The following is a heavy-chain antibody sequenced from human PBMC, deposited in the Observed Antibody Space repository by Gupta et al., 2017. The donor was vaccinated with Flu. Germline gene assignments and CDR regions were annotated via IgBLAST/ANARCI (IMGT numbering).Heavy chain of an antibody. Sequence: GKGLEWVSSISSTSSYVYYADSAKGRFTISRDNAKNSLYLQMNSLRAEDTAVYYCARSGPIFGVVIPFDYWGQGTLVTVSS. D-gene: IGHD3-3*01. V-gene: IGHV3-21*01. CDR2: ISSTSSYV. CDR3: ARSGPIFGVVIPFDY. J-gene: IGHJ4*02.